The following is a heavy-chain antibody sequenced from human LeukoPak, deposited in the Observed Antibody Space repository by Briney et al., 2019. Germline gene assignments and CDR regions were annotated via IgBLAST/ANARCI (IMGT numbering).Heavy chain of an antibody. Sequence: PSQTLSLTCTVSGGSISSSNYYWGWIRQPPGKGLEWIGSIYYSGSTYYNPSLKSRVTISVDTSKNQFSLKLSSVTAADTAVYYCARVSGQFYFYYYMDVWGKGTTVTISS. D-gene: IGHD6-19*01. CDR3: ARVSGQFYFYYYMDV. CDR2: IYYSGST. J-gene: IGHJ6*03. V-gene: IGHV4-39*01. CDR1: GGSISSSNYY.